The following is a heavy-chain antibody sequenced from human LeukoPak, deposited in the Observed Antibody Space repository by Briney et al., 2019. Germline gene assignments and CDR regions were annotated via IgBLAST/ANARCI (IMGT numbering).Heavy chain of an antibody. CDR2: ISSSSSYT. V-gene: IGHV3-11*03. CDR3: ARLSSYYYGSGSYLGSWFDP. D-gene: IGHD3-10*01. J-gene: IGHJ5*02. CDR1: GFTFSDYY. Sequence: PGGSLRLSCAASGFTFSDYYMSWIRQAPGKGLEWVSYISSSSSYTNYADSVKGRFTISRDNAKNPLYLQMNSLRAEDTAVYYCARLSSYYYGSGSYLGSWFDPWGQGTLVTVSS.